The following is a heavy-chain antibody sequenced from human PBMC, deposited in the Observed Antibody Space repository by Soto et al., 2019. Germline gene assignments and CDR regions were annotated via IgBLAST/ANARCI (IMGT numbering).Heavy chain of an antibody. Sequence: QLQLQESGSGRVKPSQTLSLTCAVSGGSISSGGYSWSWIRQPPGKGLEWIGYIYHSGSTYYNPSLKSRVTISVDRSKNQFSLKRSSVTAADTAVYYCARVPDRWGQGTLVTVSS. V-gene: IGHV4-30-2*01. CDR1: GGSISSGGYS. J-gene: IGHJ5*02. D-gene: IGHD2-2*01. CDR2: IYHSGST. CDR3: ARVPDR.